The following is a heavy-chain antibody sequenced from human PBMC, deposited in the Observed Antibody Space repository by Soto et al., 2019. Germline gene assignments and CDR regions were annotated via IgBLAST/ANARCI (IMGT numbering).Heavy chain of an antibody. CDR2: ISYDGSNK. CDR3: ARAEFVGMKQWLVQNMAPDY. Sequence: GGSLRLSCAASGFTFSSYAMHWVRQAPGKGLEWVAVISYDGSNKYYADSVKGRFTISRDNSKNTLYLQMNSLRAEDTAVYYCARAEFVGMKQWLVQNMAPDYWGQGTLVTVSS. CDR1: GFTFSSYA. D-gene: IGHD6-19*01. V-gene: IGHV3-30-3*01. J-gene: IGHJ4*02.